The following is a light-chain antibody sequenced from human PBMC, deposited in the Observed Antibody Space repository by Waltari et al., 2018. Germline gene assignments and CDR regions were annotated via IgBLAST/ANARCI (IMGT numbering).Light chain of an antibody. V-gene: IGKV1-33*01. J-gene: IGKJ4*01. Sequence: DIQMTQSPSSLSASVVDRVTITCPASQDISNYLNWYQQKPGKAPKLLIYDASNLETGIPSRVSGSGSGTDFSVTISSLQPEDIATYYCQQYDNLPFTFGGGTKVEIK. CDR2: DAS. CDR1: QDISNY. CDR3: QQYDNLPFT.